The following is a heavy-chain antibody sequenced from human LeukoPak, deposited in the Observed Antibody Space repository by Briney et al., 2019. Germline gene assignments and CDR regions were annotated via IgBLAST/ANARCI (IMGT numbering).Heavy chain of an antibody. V-gene: IGHV3-74*01. J-gene: IGHJ4*02. Sequence: PGGSLRLSCAASGFTFGPFWMHWVRQAPGKGLVWVSRINIDGRTTNYADSVKGRFTISRDNAKNMVYLQMNSLRVEDTAVYYCVRDQGRYFFDYWGQGTLVTVSS. D-gene: IGHD1-14*01. CDR3: VRDQGRYFFDY. CDR2: INIDGRTT. CDR1: GFTFGPFW.